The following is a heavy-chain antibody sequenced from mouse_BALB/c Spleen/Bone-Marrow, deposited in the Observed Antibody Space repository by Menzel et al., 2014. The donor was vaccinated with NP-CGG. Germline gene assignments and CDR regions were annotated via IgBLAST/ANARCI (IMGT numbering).Heavy chain of an antibody. J-gene: IGHJ4*01. V-gene: IGHV14-3*02. CDR1: GFNIKDTY. Sequence: DVQLVESGAELVKPGASVKLSCTASGFNIKDTYMHWVKQRPEQGLEWIGRIDPANGNTKYDPKFQGKATITADTSSSTAYLQLSSLTSEDTAVYYCARPIFLWGQGTSVTVSS. CDR3: ARPIFL. CDR2: IDPANGNT.